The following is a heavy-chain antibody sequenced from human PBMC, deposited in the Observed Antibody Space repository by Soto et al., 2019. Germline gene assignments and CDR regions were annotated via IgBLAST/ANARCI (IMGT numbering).Heavy chain of an antibody. V-gene: IGHV1-18*01. CDR2: ISAYNGIT. CDR3: ARAAYEILTGYYRC. Sequence: ASVKVSCKASGYTFTNYGISWVRQAPGQGLEWMGWISAYNGITNYAQKFQDRVTMTTDTSTSTAYMELRILRSDDTAMYYCARAAYEILTGYYRCWGQGTLVTVSS. J-gene: IGHJ4*02. D-gene: IGHD3-9*01. CDR1: GYTFTNYG.